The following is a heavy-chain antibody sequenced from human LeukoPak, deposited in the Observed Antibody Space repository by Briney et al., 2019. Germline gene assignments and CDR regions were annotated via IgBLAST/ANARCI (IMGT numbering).Heavy chain of an antibody. CDR3: ARGRVLYGMDV. Sequence: SETLSLTCAVSGGSISSSNWWSWVRQPPGKGLEWIGEIYHSGSTNYDPSLKSRVTISVDTSKNQFSLKLSSVTAADTAVYYCARGRVLYGMDVWGQGTTVTVSS. J-gene: IGHJ6*02. CDR1: GGSISSSNW. V-gene: IGHV4-4*02. CDR2: IYHSGST.